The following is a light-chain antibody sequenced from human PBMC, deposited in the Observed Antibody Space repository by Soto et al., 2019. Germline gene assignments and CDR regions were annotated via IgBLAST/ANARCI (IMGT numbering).Light chain of an antibody. J-gene: IGKJ3*01. V-gene: IGKV1-39*01. CDR3: QQSYRTPFN. CDR1: QSITSY. Sequence: DIQMTQSPSSLSASEGDRVTITCRASQSITSYLNWYQQKPGKAPKLLIYYASSLPSGVPSRFSGSGSETDFTLTITNLPPDDFASYYCQQSYRTPFNFGPGTKVDVK. CDR2: YAS.